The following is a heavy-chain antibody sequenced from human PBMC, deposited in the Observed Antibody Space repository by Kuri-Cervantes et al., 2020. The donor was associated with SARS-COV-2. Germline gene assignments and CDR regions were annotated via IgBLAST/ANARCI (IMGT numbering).Heavy chain of an antibody. Sequence: ASVKVSCKASGYTFTGYDINWVRQATGQGLEWMGWMNPNSGNTGYAQKFQGRVTITRNTSISTAYMELSSLRSEDTAVYYCARWRGGTDAFDIWGQGTMVTVSS. D-gene: IGHD3-16*01. CDR1: GYTFTGYD. V-gene: IGHV1-8*03. J-gene: IGHJ3*02. CDR2: MNPNSGNT. CDR3: ARWRGGTDAFDI.